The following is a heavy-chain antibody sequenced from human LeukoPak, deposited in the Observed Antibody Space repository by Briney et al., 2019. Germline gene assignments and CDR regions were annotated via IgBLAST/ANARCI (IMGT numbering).Heavy chain of an antibody. CDR1: GFTFSDYY. CDR3: ARRRYNWNAIDY. CDR2: ISSSGNII. D-gene: IGHD1-20*01. J-gene: IGHJ4*02. V-gene: IGHV3-11*01. Sequence: GGSLRLSCAASGFTFSDYYMSWIRQAPGKGLEWVSYISSSGNIIYYTDSVKGRFTISRDNAKNSLYLQMNSLRAEDTAVYYCARRRYNWNAIDYWGQGTLVTVSS.